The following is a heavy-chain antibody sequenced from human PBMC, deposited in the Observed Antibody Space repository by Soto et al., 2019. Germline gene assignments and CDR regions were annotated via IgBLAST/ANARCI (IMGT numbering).Heavy chain of an antibody. D-gene: IGHD1-26*01. J-gene: IGHJ6*02. Sequence: QVQLLQSGAEVKKPGASLKVSCKSSGYTFTGYYMHWVRQAPGQGLEWMGWLNPNSGVTKYAQKFQGRVTMTRDTSIRNAYVALSRLRSGGTAVYYCARGYGRGGDGMDVRGQGTTVTVSS. CDR1: GYTFTGYY. CDR2: LNPNSGVT. CDR3: ARGYGRGGDGMDV. V-gene: IGHV1-2*02.